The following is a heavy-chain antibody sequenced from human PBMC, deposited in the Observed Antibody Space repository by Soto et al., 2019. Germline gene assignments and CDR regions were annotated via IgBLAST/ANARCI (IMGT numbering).Heavy chain of an antibody. Sequence: EVQLVESGGGLIQPGGSLRLSCAVSGFTVSNNYMSWVRQAPGKGLEGVSVIYSGGYTAYGDSVKGRFTISRDNSKNTPCLQINSRGPDAPAVFYCATLRGGGGYWGQGTLVTVSS. D-gene: IGHD3-10*01. CDR3: ATLRGGGGY. V-gene: IGHV3-53*01. J-gene: IGHJ4*02. CDR2: IYSGGYT. CDR1: GFTVSNNY.